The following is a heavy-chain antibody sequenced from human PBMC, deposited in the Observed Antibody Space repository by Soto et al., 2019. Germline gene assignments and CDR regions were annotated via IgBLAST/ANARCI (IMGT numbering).Heavy chain of an antibody. Sequence: AGSLRLSCAASGFKVSYTYVSWVRQTQGKGLEWVSVIYSGGDTYYADSVKGRFTISRDNSKNTLYLQMNSLRAEDTALYYCVTNGALRVGSSSWYINYYGMDVWGQGTPVTVSS. CDR3: VTNGALRVGSSSWYINYYGMDV. CDR1: GFKVSYTY. D-gene: IGHD6-13*01. J-gene: IGHJ6*02. V-gene: IGHV3-53*01. CDR2: IYSGGDT.